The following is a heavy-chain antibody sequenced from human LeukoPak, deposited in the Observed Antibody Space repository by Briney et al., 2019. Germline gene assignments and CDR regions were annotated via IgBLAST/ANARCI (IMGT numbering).Heavy chain of an antibody. V-gene: IGHV3-23*01. CDR3: ARPRYSSGWFDY. CDR1: GFTFSSYA. J-gene: IGHJ4*02. D-gene: IGHD6-19*01. Sequence: PGGSLRLSCAASGFTFSSYAMSWVRQAPGMRLECVSIISGSDDSTYYADSVKGRFTISRDNSKNALYLQMNSLRAEDTAIYYCARPRYSSGWFDYWGQGILVTVSS. CDR2: ISGSDDST.